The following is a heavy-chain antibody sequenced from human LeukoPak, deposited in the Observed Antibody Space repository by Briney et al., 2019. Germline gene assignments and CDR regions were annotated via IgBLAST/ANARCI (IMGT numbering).Heavy chain of an antibody. CDR3: ARITFGGVIVINP. V-gene: IGHV4-39*07. Sequence: SETLSLTCTVSGGSISSSSYYWGWIRQPPGKGLEWIGSIYYSGSTYYNPSLKSRVTISVDTSKNQFSLKLSSVTAADTAVYYCARITFGGVIVINPWGQGTLVTVSS. CDR1: GGSISSSSYY. CDR2: IYYSGST. D-gene: IGHD3-16*02. J-gene: IGHJ5*02.